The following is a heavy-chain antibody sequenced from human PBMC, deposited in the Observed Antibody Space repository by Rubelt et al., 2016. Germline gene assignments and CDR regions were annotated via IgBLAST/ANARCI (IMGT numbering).Heavy chain of an antibody. CDR2: IGTAGDT. J-gene: IGHJ2*01. V-gene: IGHV3-13*01. D-gene: IGHD4-23*01. CDR1: GFTFSSYD. CDR3: AREVVKGCFDL. Sequence: PGRSLRLSCAASGFTFSSYDMHWVRQATGKGLEWVSAIGTAGDTYYPGSVKGRFTISRENAKNSLYLQMNSLRAEDTAVYYCAREVVKGCFDLWGRGTLVTVSS.